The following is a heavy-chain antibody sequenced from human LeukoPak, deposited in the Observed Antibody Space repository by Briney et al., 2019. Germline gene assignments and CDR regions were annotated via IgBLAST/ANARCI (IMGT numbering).Heavy chain of an antibody. CDR3: ARNTGVGAVTGFDF. CDR1: GGSISSYY. J-gene: IGHJ4*02. Sequence: SETLSLTCTVSGGSISSYYWSWIRQPPGKGLEWIGYIYYSGSTNYNPSLKSRVTISVDTSKNQFSLKLSSVTAADMAVYYCARNTGVGAVTGFDFWGQGTLVTVSS. D-gene: IGHD1-26*01. V-gene: IGHV4-59*08. CDR2: IYYSGST.